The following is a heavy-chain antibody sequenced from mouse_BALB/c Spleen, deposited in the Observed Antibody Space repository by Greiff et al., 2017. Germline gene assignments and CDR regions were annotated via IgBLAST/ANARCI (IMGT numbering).Heavy chain of an antibody. CDR2: IDPANGNT. Sequence: EVKLQESGAELVKPGASVKLSCTASGFNIKDTYMHWVKQRPEQGLEWIGRIDPANGNTKYDPKFQGKATITADTSSNTAYLQLSSLTSEDTAVYYCARGYGSSFFAYWGQGTLVTVSA. CDR3: ARGYGSSFFAY. D-gene: IGHD1-1*01. CDR1: GFNIKDTY. J-gene: IGHJ3*01. V-gene: IGHV14-3*02.